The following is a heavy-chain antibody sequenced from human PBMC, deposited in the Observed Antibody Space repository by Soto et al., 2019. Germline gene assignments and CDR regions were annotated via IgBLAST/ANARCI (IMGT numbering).Heavy chain of an antibody. CDR3: ARKEDGFNRLFEY. CDR2: MFYSGTT. V-gene: IGHV4-39*01. J-gene: IGHJ4*02. Sequence: SETLSLTCTVSGGSIGSRGYWWGWIRLSPGKGLEWIVSMFYSGTTYYNPSLERRITISVDTPRNQFSLKLSSVTAADTALYYCARKEDGFNRLFEYWGQGTLVTVSS. D-gene: IGHD3-22*01. CDR1: GGSIGSRGYW.